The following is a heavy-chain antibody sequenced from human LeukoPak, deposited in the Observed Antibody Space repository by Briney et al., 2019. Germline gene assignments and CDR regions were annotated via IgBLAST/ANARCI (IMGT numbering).Heavy chain of an antibody. Sequence: SETLSLTCTVSGGSIRSYYWNWIRQPPGKGLEWIGYIYYSGSTNYSPSLKGRVTISVDTSKNQFSLKLSSVTAADTAVYYCARGLAAAGTSYFDYWGQGTLVTASS. V-gene: IGHV4-59*01. CDR2: IYYSGST. D-gene: IGHD6-13*01. CDR3: ARGLAAAGTSYFDY. CDR1: GGSIRSYY. J-gene: IGHJ4*02.